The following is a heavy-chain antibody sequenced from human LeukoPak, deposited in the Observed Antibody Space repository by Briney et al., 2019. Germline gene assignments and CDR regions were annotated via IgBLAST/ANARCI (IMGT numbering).Heavy chain of an antibody. CDR2: IRSEAYRATT. CDR3: ARGPIQLWIHNAMDV. V-gene: IGHV3-49*04. J-gene: IGHJ6*02. CDR1: GFIFGDHA. D-gene: IGHD5-24*01. Sequence: GGSLGLSCIGSGFIFGDHAMSWVRQAPGKGLEWVGFIRSEAYRATTEYAASVKGRFTISRDDSASIAYLQMNSLRTEDTAVYYCARGPIQLWIHNAMDVWGQGTTVTVSS.